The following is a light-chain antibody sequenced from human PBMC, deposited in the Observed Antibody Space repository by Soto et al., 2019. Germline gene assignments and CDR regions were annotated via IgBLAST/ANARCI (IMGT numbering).Light chain of an antibody. CDR1: SNDVGVYNY. CDR3: SSYTSTNTPYV. Sequence: QSALTQPASVSGSPGQSITISCTGTSNDVGVYNYVSWYQHHSGKAPKLIIYEVSNRPSGVSDRFSGSKSGKTASLTISGLQAEDEADYYCSSYTSTNTPYVFGSGTKVTVL. CDR2: EVS. V-gene: IGLV2-14*01. J-gene: IGLJ1*01.